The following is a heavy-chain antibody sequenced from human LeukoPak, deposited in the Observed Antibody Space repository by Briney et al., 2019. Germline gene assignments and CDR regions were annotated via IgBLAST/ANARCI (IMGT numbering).Heavy chain of an antibody. CDR2: INPSGGST. J-gene: IGHJ6*03. CDR3: ARDFAHYDILTGSYYYYYYMDV. V-gene: IGHV1-46*01. CDR1: GYTFTSYY. Sequence: ASVKVSCKASGYTFTSYYMHWVRQAPGQGLEWMGIINPSGGSTSYAQKFQGRVTMTRDTSISTAYMELSRLRSDDTAVYYCARDFAHYDILTGSYYYYYYMDVWGKGTTVTVSS. D-gene: IGHD3-9*01.